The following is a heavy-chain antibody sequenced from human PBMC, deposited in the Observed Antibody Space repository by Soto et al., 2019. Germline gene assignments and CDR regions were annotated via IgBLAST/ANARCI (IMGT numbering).Heavy chain of an antibody. CDR3: ASSIYTGSGVLYYYGMDV. J-gene: IGHJ6*02. V-gene: IGHV3-53*01. CDR2: MYSGGTT. CDR1: GLLVSNNY. Sequence: PGGSLRLSCAASGLLVSNNYMSWVRQSPGQGLEWVSIMYSGGTTYYADSVKGRVTISRDNAKNSRFLQMNSMSAEDTAVYYCASSIYTGSGVLYYYGMDVWGQGTTVTVSS. D-gene: IGHD3-16*01.